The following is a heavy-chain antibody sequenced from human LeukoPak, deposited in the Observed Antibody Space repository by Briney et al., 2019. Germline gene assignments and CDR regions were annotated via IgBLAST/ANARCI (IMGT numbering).Heavy chain of an antibody. Sequence: GSPRLSCAASGFTFSNYAISWVRQAPGKGLQGVSALTSDGSTFYTDSVKGRFTISRDNFRNILSLQMNSLRAEDTAVYYCARESMVGLTPLLDIWGQGTMVTVSS. D-gene: IGHD1-26*01. CDR1: GFTFSNYA. V-gene: IGHV3-23*01. CDR2: LTSDGST. J-gene: IGHJ3*02. CDR3: ARESMVGLTPLLDI.